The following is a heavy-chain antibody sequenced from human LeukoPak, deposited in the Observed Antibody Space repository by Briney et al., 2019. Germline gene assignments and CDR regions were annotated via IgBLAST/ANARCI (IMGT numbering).Heavy chain of an antibody. Sequence: GGSLRLSCAASGFTFSSYWMSWVRQAPGKGLEWVANIKQDGSEKYYVDSVKGRFTISRDNAKNSLYLQMNSLRAEDTAVYYCARVVVDYYDSSGRFDAFDIWGQGTMVTVSS. V-gene: IGHV3-7*01. J-gene: IGHJ3*02. CDR3: ARVVVDYYDSSGRFDAFDI. CDR1: GFTFSSYW. D-gene: IGHD3-22*01. CDR2: IKQDGSEK.